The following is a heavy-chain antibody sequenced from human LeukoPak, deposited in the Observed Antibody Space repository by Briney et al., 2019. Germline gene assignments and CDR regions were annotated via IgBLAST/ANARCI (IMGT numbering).Heavy chain of an antibody. V-gene: IGHV3-21*01. CDR2: ISSSSTYI. Sequence: GGSLRLSCAASGFTFSSYSMSWVRQAPGKGLEWVSSISSSSTYIYYADSVKGRFTISRDNSKNSLYLQMNSLSAEDTAVYYCPSTPTFDYWGQGTLVTVSS. J-gene: IGHJ4*02. CDR3: PSTPTFDY. CDR1: GFTFSSYS.